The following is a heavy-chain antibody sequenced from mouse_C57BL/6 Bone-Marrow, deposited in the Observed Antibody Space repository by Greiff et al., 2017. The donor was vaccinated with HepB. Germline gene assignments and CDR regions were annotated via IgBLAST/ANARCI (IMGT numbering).Heavy chain of an antibody. CDR2: ISDGGSYT. D-gene: IGHD3-2*02. CDR1: GFTFSSYA. Sequence: EVNLVASGGGLVKPGGSLKLSCAASGFTFSSYAMSWVRQTPEKRLEWVATISDGGSYTYYPDNVKGRFTISRDNAKNNQYLQMSHLKSEDTAMYYCARDRGGLDSSGYGTYWGQGTLVTVSA. CDR3: ARDRGGLDSSGYGTY. V-gene: IGHV5-4*01. J-gene: IGHJ3*01.